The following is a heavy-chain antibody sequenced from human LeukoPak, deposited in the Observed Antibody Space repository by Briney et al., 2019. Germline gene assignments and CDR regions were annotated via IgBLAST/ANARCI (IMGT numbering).Heavy chain of an antibody. Sequence: GASVKVSCKASGGTFSSYAISWVRQAPGQGLEWMGRIIPMLGIANYAQKFQGRVTITADKSTSTAYMELSSLRSEDTAVYYCARGDRGGGSNWFDPWGQGTLVTVSS. CDR2: IIPMLGIA. V-gene: IGHV1-69*04. CDR3: ARGDRGGGSNWFDP. J-gene: IGHJ5*02. D-gene: IGHD5-12*01. CDR1: GGTFSSYA.